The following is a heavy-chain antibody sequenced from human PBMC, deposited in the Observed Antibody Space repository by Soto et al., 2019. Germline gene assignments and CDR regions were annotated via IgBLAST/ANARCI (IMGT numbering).Heavy chain of an antibody. V-gene: IGHV1-69*13. CDR3: AREGVQHDYGDWGRGDDWFDP. J-gene: IGHJ5*02. CDR2: IIPIFGTA. Sequence: ASVKVSCKASGGTFSSYAISWVRQAPGQGLEWMGGIIPIFGTANYAQKFQGRVTITADESTSTAYMELSSLRSEDTAVYYCAREGVQHDYGDWGRGDDWFDPWGQGTLVTVSS. D-gene: IGHD4-17*01. CDR1: GGTFSSYA.